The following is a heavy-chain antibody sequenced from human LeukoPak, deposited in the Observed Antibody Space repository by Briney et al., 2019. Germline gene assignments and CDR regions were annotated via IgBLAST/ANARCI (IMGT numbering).Heavy chain of an antibody. J-gene: IGHJ4*02. Sequence: GASVKVSCKASGYTFTGYYMHWVRQAPGQGLEWMGWINPNSGGTNYAQKFQGRVTMTRDTSISTAYMELSRLRSDDTAVYYCAGRWITMVRGVIEYWGQGTLVTVSS. CDR1: GYTFTGYY. D-gene: IGHD3-10*01. CDR3: AGRWITMVRGVIEY. V-gene: IGHV1-2*02. CDR2: INPNSGGT.